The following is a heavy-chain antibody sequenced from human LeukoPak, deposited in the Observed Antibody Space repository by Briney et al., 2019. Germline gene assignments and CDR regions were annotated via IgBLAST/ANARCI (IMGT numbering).Heavy chain of an antibody. CDR3: ARDWTMIETD. D-gene: IGHD3-22*01. Sequence: GGSLRLSCAASGFTFSSYAMSWVRQAPGKGLEWVSYISSSGSTIYYADSVKGRFTISRDNAKNSLYLQMNSLRDEDTAVYYCARDWTMIETDWGQGTLVTVSS. CDR1: GFTFSSYA. CDR2: ISSSGSTI. V-gene: IGHV3-48*02. J-gene: IGHJ4*02.